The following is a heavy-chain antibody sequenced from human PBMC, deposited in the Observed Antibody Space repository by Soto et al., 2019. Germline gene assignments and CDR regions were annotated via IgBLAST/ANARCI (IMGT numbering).Heavy chain of an antibody. Sequence: VRLSCAASGFTLINYWITWVRQAPGKGLEWVANINKDGSQKNYVDSVKGRFTIARDNGQNSLSLQMNSLRVEDTAVYYCVRELGLAYWGQGALVTVSS. CDR3: VRELGLAY. J-gene: IGHJ4*02. D-gene: IGHD7-27*01. CDR2: INKDGSQK. CDR1: GFTLINYW. V-gene: IGHV3-7*03.